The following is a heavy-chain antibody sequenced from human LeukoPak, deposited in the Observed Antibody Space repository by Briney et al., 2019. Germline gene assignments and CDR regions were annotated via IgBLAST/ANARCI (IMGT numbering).Heavy chain of an antibody. Sequence: GGXXXLSCAAXGFTXSSYGMHWVRQAPGKGLEGVTFIRYDGRNRYYADSVKGRFTIYRDNSKNTLYMQMNRLRAEDTAVYYCAKLGCSSTSCYQYQVGYWGQGTLVTVSS. D-gene: IGHD2-2*01. J-gene: IGHJ4*02. V-gene: IGHV3-30*02. CDR1: GFTXSSYG. CDR2: IRYDGRNR. CDR3: AKLGCSSTSCYQYQVGY.